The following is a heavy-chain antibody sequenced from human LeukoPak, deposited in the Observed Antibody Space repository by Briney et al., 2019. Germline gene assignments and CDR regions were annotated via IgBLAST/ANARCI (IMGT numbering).Heavy chain of an antibody. V-gene: IGHV3-13*01. J-gene: IGHJ2*01. Sequence: GGSLRLSCATSGFPFSAYDMHWVRQAPGKGLKGVSAFGSAGDTYYPGAVKGRFTISRDYAKNSLFLQMNNLIAGDTAVYFCVRGALPGDNWYFDLWGRGTLVTVSS. CDR2: FGSAGDT. CDR1: GFPFSAYD. CDR3: VRGALPGDNWYFDL.